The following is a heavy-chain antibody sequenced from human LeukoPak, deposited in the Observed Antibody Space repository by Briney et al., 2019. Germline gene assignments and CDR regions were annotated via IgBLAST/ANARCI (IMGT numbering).Heavy chain of an antibody. Sequence: ASVTVSCTVSGYTFTTYYMHWVRQAPGQGLEWMGWINPISGGTDYAQKFQGRVTMTRDTSITTVYMDLSRLTSDDTAVYYCARDRSTTGTSLTDYWGQGTVVTVSS. CDR2: INPISGGT. CDR3: ARDRSTTGTSLTDY. V-gene: IGHV1-2*02. CDR1: GYTFTTYY. D-gene: IGHD1-1*01. J-gene: IGHJ4*02.